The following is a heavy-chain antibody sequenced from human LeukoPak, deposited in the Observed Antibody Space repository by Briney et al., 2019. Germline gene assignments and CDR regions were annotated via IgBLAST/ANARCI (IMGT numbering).Heavy chain of an antibody. CDR1: GDSVTSGTYY. D-gene: IGHD2-15*01. Sequence: SETLSLTCSVSGDSVTSGTYYWTWIRQHPGKGLEWVGCIYDSGTTYYNPSLKSRVAISVDSSKNHFSLKLNSVTAADTAVYYCARGLGISGPFDYLGQGTRVTVPP. V-gene: IGHV4-31*03. J-gene: IGHJ4*02. CDR3: ARGLGISGPFDY. CDR2: IYDSGTT.